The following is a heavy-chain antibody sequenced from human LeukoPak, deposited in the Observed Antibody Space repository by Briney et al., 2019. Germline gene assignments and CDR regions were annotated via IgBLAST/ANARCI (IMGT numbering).Heavy chain of an antibody. CDR3: ARDVSHVGWGVGN. CDR1: GFTFSSYN. V-gene: IGHV3-21*01. Sequence: GGSLRLSCAASGFTFSSYNMNWVRQAPGKGLEWVSSISSSSSYIYYADSVKGRFTISRDNAKNSLYLQMNSLRAEDTAVYYCARDVSHVGWGVGNWGQGTLVTVSS. D-gene: IGHD3-10*01. J-gene: IGHJ4*02. CDR2: ISSSSSYI.